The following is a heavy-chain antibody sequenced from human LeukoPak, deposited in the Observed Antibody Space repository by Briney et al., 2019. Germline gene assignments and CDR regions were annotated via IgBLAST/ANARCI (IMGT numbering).Heavy chain of an antibody. V-gene: IGHV3-7*01. D-gene: IGHD3-22*01. CDR3: SSAQIYDSRGHQYYYMDV. CDR2: IREAGSEK. CDR1: GFTFSTYW. Sequence: GGSLRLSCAASGFTFSTYWMTWVRQAPGKGLEWVANIREAGSEKHYVDSVKGRFTISRDNAKNSLYLQMNSLRAEDTALYYCSSAQIYDSRGHQYYYMDVWGKGTMVIVSS. J-gene: IGHJ6*03.